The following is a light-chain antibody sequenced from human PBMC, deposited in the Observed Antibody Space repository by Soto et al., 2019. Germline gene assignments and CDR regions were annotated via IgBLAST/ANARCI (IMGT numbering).Light chain of an antibody. V-gene: IGLV2-14*01. CDR1: SSDVGGYNY. Sequence: QSVLTQPASVSGSPGQSIPISCTGTSSDVGGYNYVSWYQQHPGKAPKLMIYDVSNRPSGVSNRFSGSKSGNTASLTISGLQAEDEADYYCSSYTSSSFYVFGTGTKVTVL. CDR2: DVS. J-gene: IGLJ1*01. CDR3: SSYTSSSFYV.